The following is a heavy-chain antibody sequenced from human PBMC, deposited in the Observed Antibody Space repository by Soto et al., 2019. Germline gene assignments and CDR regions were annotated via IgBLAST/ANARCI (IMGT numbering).Heavy chain of an antibody. CDR2: ISAYNGNT. CDR1: GYTFTSYG. J-gene: IGHJ4*02. D-gene: IGHD2-15*01. Sequence: QVQLVQSGAEVKKPGASVKVSCKASGYTFTSYGINWVRQAPGQGLEWMGWISAYNGNTNYAQKLQGRVTMTTDTSTSTAYMELRSLRSDDTAVYYCARVRYCSGGSCYPSEPYYFDYWGQGTLVTVSS. CDR3: ARVRYCSGGSCYPSEPYYFDY. V-gene: IGHV1-18*01.